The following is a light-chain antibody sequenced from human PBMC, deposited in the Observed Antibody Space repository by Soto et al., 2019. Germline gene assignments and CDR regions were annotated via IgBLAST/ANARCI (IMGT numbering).Light chain of an antibody. Sequence: DILMTQSTAALAVSVSERATINCKSTPGVLYASNKKNYLAWFQQKPRQPPKLLIYWASTRESGVPDRFSGSGSGTDFSLTISSLQAEDVAVYYCQQYFGTPFTFCGGTKVDIK. V-gene: IGKV4-1*01. J-gene: IGKJ4*01. CDR1: PGVLYASNKKNY. CDR3: QQYFGTPFT. CDR2: WAS.